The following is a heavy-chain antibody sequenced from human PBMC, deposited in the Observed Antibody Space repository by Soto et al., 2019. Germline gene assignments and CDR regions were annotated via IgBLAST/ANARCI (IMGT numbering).Heavy chain of an antibody. CDR3: VRDERDYYSGPDV. D-gene: IGHD6-25*01. Sequence: QVQLQESGPGLVKPSETLSLTCSISAGSVTSYYWSWIRQPAGKGLEWIGRIYADGGTTYNPSLTGRGDMSVASSKTQLSLKLSSVTAADTAVYYCVRDERDYYSGPDVWGRGTTVTVSS. V-gene: IGHV4-4*07. CDR2: IYADGGT. CDR1: AGSVTSYY. J-gene: IGHJ6*02.